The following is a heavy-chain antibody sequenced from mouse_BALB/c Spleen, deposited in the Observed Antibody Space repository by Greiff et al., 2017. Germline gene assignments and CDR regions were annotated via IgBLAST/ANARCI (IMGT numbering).Heavy chain of an antibody. D-gene: IGHD1-1*01. V-gene: IGHV5-6*01. CDR3: ARHDYYGSRYFDY. Sequence: DVHLVESGGDLVKPGGSLKLSCAASGFTFSSYGMSWVRQTPDKRLEWVATISSGGSYTYYPDSVKGRFTISRDNAKNTLYLQMSSLKSEDTAMYYCARHDYYGSRYFDYWGQGTTLTVSS. CDR2: ISSGGSYT. CDR1: GFTFSSYG. J-gene: IGHJ2*01.